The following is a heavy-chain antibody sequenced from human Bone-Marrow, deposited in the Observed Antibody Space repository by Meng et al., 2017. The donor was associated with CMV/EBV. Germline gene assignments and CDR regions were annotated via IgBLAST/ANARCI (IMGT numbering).Heavy chain of an antibody. CDR3: ARSRGWPRFDH. CDR2: INTNEDT. D-gene: IGHD6-19*01. CDR1: AYSVTAYY. Sequence: LLRAWVEWQWPAPSVTASCNATAYSVTAYYIHCERQAPGQWLECMVWINTNEDTYYAQNFQGRLTMTRDMSINTIYMELSRLTSDDTALYYCARSRGWPRFDHWGLGTLVTVSS. V-gene: IGHV1-2*02. J-gene: IGHJ4*02.